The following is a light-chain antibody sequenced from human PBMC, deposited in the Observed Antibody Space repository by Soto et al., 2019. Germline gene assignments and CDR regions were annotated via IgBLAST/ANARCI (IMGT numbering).Light chain of an antibody. CDR3: QSYDSSLSGWV. Sequence: QSVLTQPPSVSGAPGQRVTISCTGYNSNIGAGYDVHWYQQLPGTAPKLLIYGNSNRPSGVPDRFSASKSGTSASLVITGLQAEDEADYYCQSYDSSLSGWVFGGGTQLTVL. J-gene: IGLJ3*02. CDR2: GNS. V-gene: IGLV1-40*01. CDR1: NSNIGAGYD.